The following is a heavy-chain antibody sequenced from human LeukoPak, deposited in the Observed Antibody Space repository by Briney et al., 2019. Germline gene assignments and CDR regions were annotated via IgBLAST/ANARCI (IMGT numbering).Heavy chain of an antibody. V-gene: IGHV3-7*03. CDR1: GFTFSGYW. D-gene: IGHD6-19*01. Sequence: GGSLRLSCAASGFTFSGYWMTWVRQAPGKGLEWVANIKQDGSERNYVDSVKGRFTISRDNAKNSLYLQMNTLRDEDTAVYYCATDAGCGYWGQGTLVTVSS. J-gene: IGHJ4*02. CDR2: IKQDGSER. CDR3: ATDAGCGY.